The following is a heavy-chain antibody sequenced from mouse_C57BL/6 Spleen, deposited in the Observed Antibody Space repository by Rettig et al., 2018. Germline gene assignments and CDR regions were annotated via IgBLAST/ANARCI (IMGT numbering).Heavy chain of an antibody. D-gene: IGHD1-1*01. CDR3: ARVPIYYYGSSYVRGDYFDY. V-gene: IGHV1-78*01. CDR2: IYPRDGST. J-gene: IGHJ2*01. Sequence: QVQLQQSDAELVKPGASVKISCKVSGYTFTDHTIHWMKQRPEQGLEWIGYIYPRDGSTKYNEKFKGKATLTADKSSSTAYMQLNSLTSEDSAVYFCARVPIYYYGSSYVRGDYFDYWGQGTTLTVSS. CDR1: GYTFTDHT.